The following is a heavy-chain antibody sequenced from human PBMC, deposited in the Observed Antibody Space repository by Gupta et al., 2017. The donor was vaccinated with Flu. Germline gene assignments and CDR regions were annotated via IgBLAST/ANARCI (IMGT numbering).Heavy chain of an antibody. D-gene: IGHD1-26*01. J-gene: IGHJ4*02. CDR1: GFPFSTYW. CDR3: ATVSGSYYQRDS. CDR2: INQDGSEK. Sequence: EVQLVESGGGLVQPGGSLRLSCAASGFPFSTYWMNWVRQAPGKGLEWVANINQDGSEKYYVNSVKGRFTISRDNAKNSLYLQMNSLRAEDTALYYCATVSGSYYQRDSWGQGTLVTVSS. V-gene: IGHV3-7*01.